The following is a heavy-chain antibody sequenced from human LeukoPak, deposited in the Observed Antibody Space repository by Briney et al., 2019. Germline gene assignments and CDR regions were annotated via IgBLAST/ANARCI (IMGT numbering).Heavy chain of an antibody. CDR2: MNPNSGNT. J-gene: IGHJ4*02. CDR1: GYSFTNYD. Sequence: ASVKVSCKASGYSFTNYDINWVRQATGQGLEWMGWMNPNSGNTGYAQKFQGRVTITRNTSISTAYMELSSLRSEDTAVYYCARLQWLQGFDYWGQGTLVTVSS. CDR3: ARLQWLQGFDY. V-gene: IGHV1-8*03. D-gene: IGHD5-24*01.